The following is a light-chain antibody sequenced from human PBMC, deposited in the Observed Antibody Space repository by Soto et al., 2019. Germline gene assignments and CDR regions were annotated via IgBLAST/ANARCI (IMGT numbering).Light chain of an antibody. CDR2: GNS. Sequence: QTVVTQPPSVSGAPGQRVTISCTGSSSNIGAGYDVHWYQQLPGTAPKLLIYGNSNRPSGVPDRFSGSKSGTSASLAITGLQAEDEADYYCQSYDSSLSDPYVFGTGTQLTVL. J-gene: IGLJ1*01. CDR1: SSNIGAGYD. V-gene: IGLV1-40*01. CDR3: QSYDSSLSDPYV.